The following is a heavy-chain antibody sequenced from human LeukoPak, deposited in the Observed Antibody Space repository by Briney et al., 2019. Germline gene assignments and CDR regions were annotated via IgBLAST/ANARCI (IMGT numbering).Heavy chain of an antibody. CDR1: GFTFDDYA. J-gene: IGHJ4*02. CDR3: AKGQVDVAAAGPFGY. CDR2: ISWNSGSI. V-gene: IGHV3-9*01. D-gene: IGHD6-13*01. Sequence: PGRSLRLSCAASGFTFDDYAMHWVRQAPGKGLEWVSGISWNSGSIGYADSVKGRFTISRDNAKNSLYLQMNSLRAEDTALYYCAKGQVDVAAAGPFGYWGQGTLVTVSS.